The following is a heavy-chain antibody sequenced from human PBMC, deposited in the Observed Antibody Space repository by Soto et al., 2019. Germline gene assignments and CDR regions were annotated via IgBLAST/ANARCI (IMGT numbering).Heavy chain of an antibody. Sequence: QVQLVQSGAEVKKPGASVKVSCKVSGYTLTELSMHWVRQAPGKGLEWMGGFDPEDGETIYAQKFQGRVTMTEDTATDKAFLELSSGRSADTAVYYCETDLSVDGSWFDYGGQGTMVTVSS. J-gene: IGHJ4*02. D-gene: IGHD1-26*01. CDR2: FDPEDGET. V-gene: IGHV1-24*01. CDR1: GYTLTELS. CDR3: ETDLSVDGSWFDY.